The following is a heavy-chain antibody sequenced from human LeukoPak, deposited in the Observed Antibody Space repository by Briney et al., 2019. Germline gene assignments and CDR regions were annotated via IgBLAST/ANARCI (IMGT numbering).Heavy chain of an antibody. CDR3: ARLHGSGWYGTDADAFDT. CDR1: GGTFSSYA. Sequence: GASVTVSCTASGGTFSSYAISWVRQAPGQGLEWMGRIIPILGIANYAQKLQGRVTMTTDTSTSTAYMELRSLRSDDTAVYYCARLHGSGWYGTDADAFDTWGQGTMVTVSS. D-gene: IGHD6-19*01. J-gene: IGHJ3*02. CDR2: IIPILGIA. V-gene: IGHV1-69*10.